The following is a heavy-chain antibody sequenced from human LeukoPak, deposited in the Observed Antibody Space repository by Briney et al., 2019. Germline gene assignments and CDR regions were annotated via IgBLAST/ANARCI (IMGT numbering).Heavy chain of an antibody. CDR1: GFTFDDYA. V-gene: IGHV3-9*01. J-gene: IGHJ3*02. D-gene: IGHD6-19*01. CDR3: ARDGAVAGIVSAFDI. Sequence: GGSLRLSCAASGFTFDDYAMHWVRQAPGKGLEWVSGISWNSGSIGYADSVKGRFTISRDNAKNSLYLQMNSLRAEDTALYYCARDGAVAGIVSAFDIWGQGTMVTVSS. CDR2: ISWNSGSI.